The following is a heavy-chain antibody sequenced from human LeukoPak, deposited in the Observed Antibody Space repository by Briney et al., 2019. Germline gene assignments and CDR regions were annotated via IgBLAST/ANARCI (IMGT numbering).Heavy chain of an antibody. CDR1: GYRFTSYG. Sequence: ASVKVSCKASGYRFTSYGIAWVRQAPGQGLEWMGWISAYNGKTKHAQKYQGRVSMTTDTSTSTAYMEVRSLRSDDTAVYYCARLDSSSWSQWARGLTGWGQGTLVTVSS. V-gene: IGHV1-18*01. CDR2: ISAYNGKT. CDR3: ARLDSSSWSQWARGLTG. D-gene: IGHD6-13*01. J-gene: IGHJ4*02.